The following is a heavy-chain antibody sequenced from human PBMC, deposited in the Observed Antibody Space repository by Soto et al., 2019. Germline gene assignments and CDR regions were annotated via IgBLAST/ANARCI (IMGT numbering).Heavy chain of an antibody. Sequence: PGGSMRLGCSSCGVTFCIAGMDVVRKATGKGLEWVGRIKSKTDGGTTDYAAPVKGRFTISRDDSKNTLYLQMNSLKTEDTAVYYCTTDYNWNYGSPYYYYGMDVWGQGTTVTVSS. D-gene: IGHD1-7*01. CDR2: IKSKTDGGTT. CDR3: TTDYNWNYGSPYYYYGMDV. V-gene: IGHV3-15*07. J-gene: IGHJ6*02. CDR1: GVTFCIAG.